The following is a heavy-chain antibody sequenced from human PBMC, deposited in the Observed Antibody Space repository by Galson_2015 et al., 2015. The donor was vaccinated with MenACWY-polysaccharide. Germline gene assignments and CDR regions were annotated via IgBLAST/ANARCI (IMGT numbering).Heavy chain of an antibody. Sequence: SPRLSCAASGFTFSSYSMNWVRQDPGKGLEWVSGLSASGDKTYYADSVKGRFTISRDNSRNMLYLQMNSLRAEDTAVYHCVKSGLGNLGYSMVRGVDYWGRGTLATVSS. CDR3: VKSGLGNLGYSMVRGVDY. D-gene: IGHD3-10*01. V-gene: IGHV3-23*01. CDR2: LSASGDKT. J-gene: IGHJ4*02. CDR1: GFTFSSYS.